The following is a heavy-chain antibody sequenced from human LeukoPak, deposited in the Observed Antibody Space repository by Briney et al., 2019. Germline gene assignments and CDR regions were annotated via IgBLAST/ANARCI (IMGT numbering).Heavy chain of an antibody. D-gene: IGHD3-22*01. Sequence: SETLSLTCTVSGGSISSYYWSWIRQPPGKGLEWIGYIYYSGSTNYNPSLKSRVTISVDTSKNQFSLKLSSVTAADTAVYYCARDPGHYYYDSSGHDYWGQGTLVTVSS. CDR1: GGSISSYY. CDR3: ARDPGHYYYDSSGHDY. V-gene: IGHV4-59*12. J-gene: IGHJ4*02. CDR2: IYYSGST.